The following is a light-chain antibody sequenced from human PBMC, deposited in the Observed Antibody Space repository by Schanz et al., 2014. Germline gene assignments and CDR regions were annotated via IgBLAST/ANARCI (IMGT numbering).Light chain of an antibody. CDR1: SSDIGRYNY. J-gene: IGLJ3*02. CDR2: DVS. Sequence: QSVLTQPASVSGSPGQSITISCTGTSSDIGRYNYVSWYQQHPGKTPKLMIYDVSNRPSGVSNRFSGSKSGNTASLTISGLQAEDEADYYCCSYTNISTRVFGGGTKLTVL. CDR3: CSYTNISTRV. V-gene: IGLV2-14*03.